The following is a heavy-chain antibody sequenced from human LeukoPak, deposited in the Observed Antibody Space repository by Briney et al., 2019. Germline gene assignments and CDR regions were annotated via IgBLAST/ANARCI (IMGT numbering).Heavy chain of an antibody. CDR1: GYTFTSYG. D-gene: IGHD3-16*02. Sequence: ASVKVSCKASGYTFTSYGISWVRQAPGQGLEWMGWISAYNGNTNYAQKLQGRVTMTTDTSTSTAYMELRSLRSDDTAVYYCARVLPLDYLWGSYHSWGQGTLVTVSS. V-gene: IGHV1-18*01. CDR2: ISAYNGNT. CDR3: ARVLPLDYLWGSYHS. J-gene: IGHJ4*02.